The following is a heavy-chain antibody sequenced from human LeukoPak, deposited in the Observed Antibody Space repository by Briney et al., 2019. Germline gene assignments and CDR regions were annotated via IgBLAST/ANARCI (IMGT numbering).Heavy chain of an antibody. CDR1: GGTFSSYA. D-gene: IGHD6-13*01. CDR2: IIPILGIA. Sequence: GASVKVSCKASGGTFSSYAISWVRQAPGQGLEWMGRIIPILGIANYAQKFQGRVTITADKSTSTAYMELSSLRSEDTAVYYCARETGEYSSSLYYWGQGTLVTVSS. J-gene: IGHJ4*02. V-gene: IGHV1-69*04. CDR3: ARETGEYSSSLYY.